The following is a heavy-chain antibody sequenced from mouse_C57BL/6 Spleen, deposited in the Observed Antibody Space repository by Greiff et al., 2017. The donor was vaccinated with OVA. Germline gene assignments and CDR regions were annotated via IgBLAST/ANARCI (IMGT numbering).Heavy chain of an antibody. CDR2: ISYDGSN. Sequence: EVKLQESGPGLVKPSQSLSLTCSVTGYSITSGYYWNWIRQFPGNKLEWMGYISYDGSNNYNPSLKNRISITRDTSKNQFFLKLNSVTTEDTATYYCATTGTRYFDVWGTGTTVTVSS. J-gene: IGHJ1*03. V-gene: IGHV3-6*01. D-gene: IGHD4-1*01. CDR3: ATTGTRYFDV. CDR1: GYSITSGYY.